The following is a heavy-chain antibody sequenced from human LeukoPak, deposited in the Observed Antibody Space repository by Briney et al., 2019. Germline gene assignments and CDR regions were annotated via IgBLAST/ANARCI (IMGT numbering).Heavy chain of an antibody. CDR3: ATDRAWGGFDY. CDR1: GFTFSDYY. V-gene: IGHV3-11*01. J-gene: IGHJ4*02. CDR2: ISGSGSTK. D-gene: IGHD3-16*01. Sequence: GGSLRLSCAASGFTFSDYYMSWIRQAPGKGLEWVSYISGSGSTKNYADSVKGRFTISRDNAKNSLYLQMNSLRAEDTAVYYCATDRAWGGFDYWGLGALVTVSS.